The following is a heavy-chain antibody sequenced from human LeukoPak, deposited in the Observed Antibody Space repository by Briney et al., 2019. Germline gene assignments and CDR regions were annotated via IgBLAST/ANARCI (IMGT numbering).Heavy chain of an antibody. D-gene: IGHD5-18*01. V-gene: IGHV3-7*01. J-gene: IGHJ4*02. CDR3: ARDRGYTSFDY. Sequence: GGSLRLSCAAYGFTFSNSWMPWVRQAPGKDLEWVATINPDGSKVDYVGSVKGRFTISRDNAKNSVYLQMSSLRAEETGVFYCARDRGYTSFDYWGQGALVAVSS. CDR2: INPDGSKV. CDR1: GFTFSNSW.